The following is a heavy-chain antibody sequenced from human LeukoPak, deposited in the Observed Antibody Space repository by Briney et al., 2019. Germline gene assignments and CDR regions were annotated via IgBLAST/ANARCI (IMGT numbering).Heavy chain of an antibody. V-gene: IGHV1-8*01. Sequence: ASVKVSCKASGYTFTSYDINWVRQATGQGLEWMGWMNPNSGNTGYAQKFQGRVTMTRNTSISTAYMELSSLRSEDTAVYYCARGDLDFWSGYYLNWFDPWGQGTLVTVSS. CDR2: MNPNSGNT. CDR3: ARGDLDFWSGYYLNWFDP. D-gene: IGHD3-3*01. J-gene: IGHJ5*02. CDR1: GYTFTSYD.